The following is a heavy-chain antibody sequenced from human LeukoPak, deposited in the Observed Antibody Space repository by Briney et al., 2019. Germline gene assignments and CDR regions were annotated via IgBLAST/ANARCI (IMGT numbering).Heavy chain of an antibody. V-gene: IGHV3-74*01. D-gene: IGHD2-2*01. Sequence: PGGSLRLSCAASGFTFSSYWMHWVRHAPGKGLVWVSRINTDGSSTSYADSVKGRFTISRDNAKNTLYLQMNSLRAEDTAVYYCARVSIQGVAFDFWGQGTMVTVSS. CDR3: ARVSIQGVAFDF. CDR1: GFTFSSYW. J-gene: IGHJ3*01. CDR2: INTDGSST.